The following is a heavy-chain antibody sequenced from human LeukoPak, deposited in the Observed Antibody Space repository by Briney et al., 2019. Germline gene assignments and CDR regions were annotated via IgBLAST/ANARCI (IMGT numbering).Heavy chain of an antibody. D-gene: IGHD3-22*01. J-gene: IGHJ3*02. Sequence: PSETLSLTCTVSGGSISSSSYYWGWIRQPPGTGLEWIGSIYYSGSTYFNPSLKSRVTISVDTSKNQFSLKLSSVTAADTAVYYCASDNSGYYQDAFDIWGQGTMVTVSS. CDR3: ASDNSGYYQDAFDI. CDR2: IYYSGST. V-gene: IGHV4-39*02. CDR1: GGSISSSSYY.